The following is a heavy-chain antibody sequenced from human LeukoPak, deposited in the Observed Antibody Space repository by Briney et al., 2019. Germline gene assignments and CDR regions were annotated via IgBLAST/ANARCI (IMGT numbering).Heavy chain of an antibody. CDR3: AKDPYYYDSSGYINWFDP. D-gene: IGHD3-22*01. V-gene: IGHV3-23*01. Sequence: PGGSLRLSCAASGFTFSSYAMSWVRQAPGKGLEWVSRISGSGGTTYNADSVKGRFTISRDNSKNTLYLQMNSLRAEDTAVYYCAKDPYYYDSSGYINWFDPWGQGTLVTVSS. J-gene: IGHJ5*02. CDR2: ISGSGGTT. CDR1: GFTFSSYA.